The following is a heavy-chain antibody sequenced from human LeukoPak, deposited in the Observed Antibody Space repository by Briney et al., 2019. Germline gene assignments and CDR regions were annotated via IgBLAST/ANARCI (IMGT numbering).Heavy chain of an antibody. J-gene: IGHJ4*02. Sequence: RPGESLKISCKGSGYSFTSYWIGWVRQMPGKGLEWMGIIYPGDSDTRYSPSFQGQVTISADKSISTAYLQWSSLKASDTAMYYCARGADDSSSGSCFDYWGQGTLVTVSS. D-gene: IGHD6-13*01. CDR1: GYSFTSYW. CDR2: IYPGDSDT. CDR3: ARGADDSSSGSCFDY. V-gene: IGHV5-51*01.